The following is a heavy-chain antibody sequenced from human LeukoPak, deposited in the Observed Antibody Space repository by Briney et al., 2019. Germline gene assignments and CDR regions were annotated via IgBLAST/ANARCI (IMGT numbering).Heavy chain of an antibody. CDR1: GGSISSSNW. CDR2: IYHSGST. J-gene: IGHJ6*02. CDR3: ARFLRIAAAAPYYYGMDV. V-gene: IGHV4-4*02. Sequence: SGTLSLTCAVSGGSISSSNWWSWVRQPPGKGLEWIGEIYHSGSTNYNPSLKSRVTISVDKSKNQFSLKLSSVTAADTAVYYCARFLRIAAAAPYYYGMDVWGQGTAVTVSS. D-gene: IGHD6-13*01.